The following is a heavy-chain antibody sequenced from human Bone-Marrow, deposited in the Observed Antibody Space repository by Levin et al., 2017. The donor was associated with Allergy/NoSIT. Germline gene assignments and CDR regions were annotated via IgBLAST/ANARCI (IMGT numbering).Heavy chain of an antibody. CDR2: ISGSGGST. D-gene: IGHD6-13*01. J-gene: IGHJ4*02. CDR3: AKDQVPRIAAAGTTLDY. CDR1: GFTFSSYA. V-gene: IGHV3-23*01. Sequence: GGSLRLSCAASGFTFSSYAMSWVRQAPGKGLEWVSAISGSGGSTYYADSVKGRFTISRDNSKNTLYLQMNSLRAEDTAVYYCAKDQVPRIAAAGTTLDYWGQGTLVTVSS.